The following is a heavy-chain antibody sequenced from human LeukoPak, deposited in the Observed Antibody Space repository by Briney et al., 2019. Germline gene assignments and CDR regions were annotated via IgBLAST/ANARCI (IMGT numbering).Heavy chain of an antibody. V-gene: IGHV3-20*04. CDR1: GFTFDDYG. CDR2: INWNGGST. J-gene: IGHJ6*03. Sequence: GGSLRLSCAASGFTFDDYGMSWVRQAPGRGLEWVSGINWNGGSTGYADSVKGQFTISRDNAKNSLFLQMNSLRAEDTALYYCARDVANTIVGATRGGDYYYYMDVWGKGTAVTVSS. D-gene: IGHD1-26*01. CDR3: ARDVANTIVGATRGGDYYYYMDV.